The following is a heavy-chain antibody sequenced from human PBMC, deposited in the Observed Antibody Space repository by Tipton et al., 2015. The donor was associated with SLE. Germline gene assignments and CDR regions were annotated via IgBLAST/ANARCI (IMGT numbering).Heavy chain of an antibody. CDR1: GGNFSSNA. J-gene: IGHJ5*02. Sequence: QVQLVQSGPEVKKPGSSVRVFCKASGGNFSSNAISWVRQAPGQGLEWMGGIIPLFGKANYAQKFQGRVTITTDESTSTAYMELSSLRYEDTAVYYCARGGTENMDRLGYNRFDPWGQGTLVTVSS. CDR2: IIPLFGKA. V-gene: IGHV1-69*01. CDR3: ARGGTENMDRLGYNRFDP. D-gene: IGHD1-1*01.